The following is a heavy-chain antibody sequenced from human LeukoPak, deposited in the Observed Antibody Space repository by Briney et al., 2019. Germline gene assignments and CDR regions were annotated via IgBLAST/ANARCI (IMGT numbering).Heavy chain of an antibody. CDR3: ARAQIAARRYVDY. D-gene: IGHD6-6*01. CDR1: GGSICSGSYY. V-gene: IGHV4-61*02. Sequence: PSQTLSLTCTVSGGSICSGSYYWSWIRQPAGKGLEWIGRIYTSGSTNYNPSLKSRVTISVDTSKNQFSLKLSSVTAADTAVYYCARAQIAARRYVDYWGQGTLVTVSS. CDR2: IYTSGST. J-gene: IGHJ4*02.